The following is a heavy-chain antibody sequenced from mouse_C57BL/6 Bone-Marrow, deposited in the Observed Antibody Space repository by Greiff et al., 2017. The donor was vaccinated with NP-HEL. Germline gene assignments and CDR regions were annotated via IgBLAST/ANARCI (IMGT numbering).Heavy chain of an antibody. D-gene: IGHD2-4*01. CDR2: ISSGGDYI. CDR1: GFTFSSYA. V-gene: IGHV5-9-1*02. Sequence: EVMLVESGEGLVKPGGSLKLSCAASGFTFSSYAMSWVRQTPEKRLEWVAYISSGGDYIYYADTVKGRFTISRDNARNTLYLQMSSLKSEDTAMYYCTREGGIYYDYDGFAYWGQGTLVTVSA. CDR3: TREGGIYYDYDGFAY. J-gene: IGHJ3*01.